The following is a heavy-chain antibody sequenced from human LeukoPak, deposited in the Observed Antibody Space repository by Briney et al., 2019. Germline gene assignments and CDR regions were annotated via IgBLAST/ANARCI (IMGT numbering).Heavy chain of an antibody. V-gene: IGHV1-69*04. CDR2: IIPIFGIA. J-gene: IGHJ6*02. D-gene: IGHD6-13*01. Sequence: GASVKVSCKASGGTFSSYAISWVRQAPGQGLEWMGRIIPIFGIANYAQKFQGRVTITADKSTSTAYMELSSLRSEDTAVHYCARVTVRAGIAAAGTPPGQGMDVWGQGTTVTVSS. CDR3: ARVTVRAGIAAAGTPPGQGMDV. CDR1: GGTFSSYA.